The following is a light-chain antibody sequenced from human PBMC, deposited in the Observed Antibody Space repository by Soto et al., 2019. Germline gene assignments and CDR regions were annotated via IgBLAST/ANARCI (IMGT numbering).Light chain of an antibody. J-gene: IGKJ4*01. CDR1: QSVSSSY. CDR2: GAS. Sequence: EIVLTQSLSTLSLSPGERATLSCRASQSVSSSYLAWYQQKPGQAPRLLIYGASSRATGIPDRFSGSGSGTDFTLTISRLEPEDFAVYYCQQYGSTHTFGGGTKVEIK. V-gene: IGKV3-20*01. CDR3: QQYGSTHT.